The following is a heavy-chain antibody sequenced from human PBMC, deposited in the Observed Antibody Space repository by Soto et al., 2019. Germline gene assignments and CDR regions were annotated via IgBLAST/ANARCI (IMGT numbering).Heavy chain of an antibody. J-gene: IGHJ4*02. CDR3: AKDVVLLPLAIRGFFDS. D-gene: IGHD2-15*01. Sequence: VQLLESGGGLVEPGGSLRLSCAASGFTFSSYAMTWVRQAPGKGLEWVSGIDVSGGKTFYVDSVKGRFTISRDNSNQTLDLQMSILRAEDAAVYYCAKDVVLLPLAIRGFFDSWGQGTQVTVSS. CDR1: GFTFSSYA. V-gene: IGHV3-23*01. CDR2: IDVSGGKT.